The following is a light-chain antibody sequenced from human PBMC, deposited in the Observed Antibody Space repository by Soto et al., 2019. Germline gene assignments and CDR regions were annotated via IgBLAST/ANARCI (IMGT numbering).Light chain of an antibody. V-gene: IGKV3-20*01. CDR3: QQYGRPPGGFT. CDR2: GAS. J-gene: IGKJ3*01. Sequence: EKVLTQCSATDSLSPGERATLSCRASQMVSGSHLGWYQQKPGQPPRLLIYGASSRATGIPDRFSGSGSGTDFTLTISRLEPEDFGVYYCQQYGRPPGGFTLGPGTKVDSK. CDR1: QMVSGSH.